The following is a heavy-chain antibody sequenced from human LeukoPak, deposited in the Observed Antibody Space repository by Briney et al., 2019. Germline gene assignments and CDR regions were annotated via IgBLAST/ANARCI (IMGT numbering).Heavy chain of an antibody. CDR2: TSGDGGTT. D-gene: IGHD7-27*01. CDR1: GFTFDDYA. CDR3: AKDMVWGWFFDL. Sequence: GGSLRLSCAASGFTFDDYAMHWVRQAPGKGLEWVSLTSGDGGTTYFADSVKGRFTISRDNSKNSLYLQMNSLRTEDTAFYYCAKDMVWGWFFDLWGRGTLVTVSS. J-gene: IGHJ2*01. V-gene: IGHV3-43*02.